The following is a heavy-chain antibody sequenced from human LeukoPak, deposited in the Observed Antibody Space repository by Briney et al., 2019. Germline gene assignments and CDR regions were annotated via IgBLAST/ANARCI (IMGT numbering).Heavy chain of an antibody. J-gene: IGHJ4*02. CDR3: ARGWDYGGNFLDY. Sequence: SETVALTGAVCGGCYSGYYWRWIRHPQGKGLVWIGEINHSGSTNYNPSLKSRVTISVDTSKNQLSLKLSSVTAADTAVYYCARGWDYGGNFLDYWGQGTLVTVSS. V-gene: IGHV4-34*01. D-gene: IGHD4-23*01. CDR2: INHSGST. CDR1: GGCYSGYY.